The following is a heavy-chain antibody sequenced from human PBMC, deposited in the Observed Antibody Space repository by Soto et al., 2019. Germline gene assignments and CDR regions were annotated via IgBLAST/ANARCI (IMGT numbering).Heavy chain of an antibody. CDR3: AIAYCGADCYSYNFDY. Sequence: SETLPLTCSVSDGSISSSLYYWGWIRQPPGKGLEWIGSLYHSGSTYYNPSLKSRVTISVDTSKSHFSLNLGSVTAADTAVYYCAIAYCGADCYSYNFDYWGPGTLVTVSS. CDR1: DGSISSSLYY. V-gene: IGHV4-39*01. CDR2: LYHSGST. J-gene: IGHJ4*02. D-gene: IGHD2-21*02.